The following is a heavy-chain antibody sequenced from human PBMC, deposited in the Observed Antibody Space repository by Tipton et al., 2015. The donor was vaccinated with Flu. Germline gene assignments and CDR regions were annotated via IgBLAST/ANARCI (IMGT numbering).Heavy chain of an antibody. CDR3: ARRVYDFWSGPPLDY. CDR1: GYSISSGYY. J-gene: IGHJ4*02. V-gene: IGHV4-38-2*02. Sequence: TLSLTCTVSGYSISSGYYWGWIRQPPGKGLEWIGSIYHSGSTYYNPSLKSRVTISVDTSKNQFSLKLSSVTAADTAVYYCARRVYDFWSGPPLDYWGQGTLVTVSS. D-gene: IGHD3-3*01. CDR2: IYHSGST.